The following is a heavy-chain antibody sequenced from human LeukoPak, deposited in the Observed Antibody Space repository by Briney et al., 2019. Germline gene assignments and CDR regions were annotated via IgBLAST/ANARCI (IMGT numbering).Heavy chain of an antibody. J-gene: IGHJ4*02. D-gene: IGHD3-22*01. CDR1: GYTFTSYG. V-gene: IGHV1-18*01. CDR2: ISAYNGNT. CDR3: ARVTFGDSGGYYDYFDY. Sequence: ASVKVSCKASGYTFTSYGISWVRQAPGQGLEWMGWISAYNGNTNYAQKLQGRVTMTTDTSTSTAYMELRSLRSDDTAVYYCARVTFGDSGGYYDYFDYWGQGTLVTVSS.